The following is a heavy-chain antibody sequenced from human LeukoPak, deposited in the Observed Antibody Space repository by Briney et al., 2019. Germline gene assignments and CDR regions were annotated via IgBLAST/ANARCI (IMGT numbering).Heavy chain of an antibody. D-gene: IGHD1-26*01. CDR1: GGSISSSSYY. CDR2: IYHSGST. CDR3: AKYGGSNQYYYMDV. V-gene: IGHV4-39*07. Sequence: SETLSLTCTVSGGSISSSSYYWGWIRQPPGKGLEWIGSIYHSGSTYYNPSLKSRVTISVDTSKNQFSLKLSSVTAADTAVYYCAKYGGSNQYYYMDVWGKGTTVTVCS. J-gene: IGHJ6*03.